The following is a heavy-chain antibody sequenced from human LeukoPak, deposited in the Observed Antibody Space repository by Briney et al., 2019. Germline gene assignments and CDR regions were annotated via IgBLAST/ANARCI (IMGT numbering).Heavy chain of an antibody. V-gene: IGHV3-33*01. CDR1: EFIFSGYG. Sequence: GGSLRLSCAASEFIFSGYGMHWVRQAPGKGLEWVASLWYDGTNKYHADSVKGRFTISRDNSQSTLYLQMNSLRAEDTAVYYCARDQVSSSSTIAYWGQGTLVTVSS. J-gene: IGHJ4*02. D-gene: IGHD6-6*01. CDR2: LWYDGTNK. CDR3: ARDQVSSSSTIAY.